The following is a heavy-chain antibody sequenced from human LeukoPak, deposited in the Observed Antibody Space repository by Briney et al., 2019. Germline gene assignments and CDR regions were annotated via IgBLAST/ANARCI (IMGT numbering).Heavy chain of an antibody. Sequence: ASVKVSCKASGYTFTGYYMHWVRQAPGQGLEWMGWINPNSGGTNYAQKFQGRVTMTRDTSISTAYMGLSRLRSDDTAVYYCARDRDGYNGGDYWGQGTLVTVPS. CDR3: ARDRDGYNGGDY. J-gene: IGHJ4*02. V-gene: IGHV1-2*02. CDR2: INPNSGGT. D-gene: IGHD5-24*01. CDR1: GYTFTGYY.